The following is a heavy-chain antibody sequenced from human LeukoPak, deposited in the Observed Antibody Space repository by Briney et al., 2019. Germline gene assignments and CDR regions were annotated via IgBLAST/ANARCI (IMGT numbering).Heavy chain of an antibody. Sequence: PGGSLRLSCAASGFTFSSYSMNWVRQAPGKGLEWVSYISSSSSTIYYADSVKGRFTISRDNAKNSLYLQMNSLRAEDTAVYYCARDLRYSSSWVDYWGQGTLVTVSS. J-gene: IGHJ4*02. CDR1: GFTFSSYS. CDR3: ARDLRYSSSWVDY. D-gene: IGHD6-13*01. CDR2: ISSSSSTI. V-gene: IGHV3-48*04.